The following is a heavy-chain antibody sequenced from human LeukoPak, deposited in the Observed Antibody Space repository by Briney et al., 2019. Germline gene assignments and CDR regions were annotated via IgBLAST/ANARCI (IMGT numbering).Heavy chain of an antibody. CDR1: GGSISSSNW. V-gene: IGHV4-4*02. Sequence: SGTLSLTCAVSGGSISSSNWWSWVRQPPGKGLEWIGEIYHSGSTNYNPSLKSRVTISVDKSKNQFSLKLSSVTAADTAVYYCARDLTDYVWGSYRPTSLNDAFDIWGQGTMVTVSS. CDR3: ARDLTDYVWGSYRPTSLNDAFDI. CDR2: IYHSGST. J-gene: IGHJ3*02. D-gene: IGHD3-16*02.